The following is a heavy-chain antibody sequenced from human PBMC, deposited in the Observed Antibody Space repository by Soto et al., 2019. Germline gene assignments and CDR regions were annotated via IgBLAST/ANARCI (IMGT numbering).Heavy chain of an antibody. CDR1: GFTFSTHA. CDR2: MSGNGGSI. J-gene: IGHJ6*02. CDR3: AKWSGYGGVGYYGMDV. Sequence: EVQLLESGGGLVQPGGSLRLSCVASGFTFSTHAMSWVRQAPGKGLEWVSVMSGNGGSIYYADSVKGRFTMSRDNSKNTVYLQMNSLRAEDTAVDYCAKWSGYGGVGYYGMDVWGQGTTVTVSS. V-gene: IGHV3-23*01. D-gene: IGHD2-8*02.